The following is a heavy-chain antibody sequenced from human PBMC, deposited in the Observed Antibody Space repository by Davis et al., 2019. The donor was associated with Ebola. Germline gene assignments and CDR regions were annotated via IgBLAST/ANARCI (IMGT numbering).Heavy chain of an antibody. Sequence: GESLKISCKGSGYSFTSYWIGWVRQMPGKGLEWMGIIYPGDSDTRYSPSFQGQVTISADKSISTAYLQWSSLKASDTALYYCARYSVTTRVVSWCDPWGQGTLVTVSS. CDR1: GYSFTSYW. D-gene: IGHD4-17*01. CDR3: ARYSVTTRVVSWCDP. J-gene: IGHJ5*02. V-gene: IGHV5-51*01. CDR2: IYPGDSDT.